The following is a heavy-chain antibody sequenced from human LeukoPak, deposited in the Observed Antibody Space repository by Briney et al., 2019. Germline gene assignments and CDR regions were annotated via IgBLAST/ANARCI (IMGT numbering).Heavy chain of an antibody. CDR3: ARARPKGYFGL. CDR2: IYYSGST. Sequence: SETLSLTCTVSGGSISSYYWSWIRQPPGKGLEWIGYIYYSGSTNYNPSLKSRVTISVDTSKNQFSLKLSSVTAADTAVYYCARARPKGYFGLWGRGTLVTVSS. V-gene: IGHV4-59*01. CDR1: GGSISSYY. J-gene: IGHJ2*01.